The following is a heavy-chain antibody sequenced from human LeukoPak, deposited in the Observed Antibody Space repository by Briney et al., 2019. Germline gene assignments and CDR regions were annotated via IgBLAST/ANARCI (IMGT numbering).Heavy chain of an antibody. V-gene: IGHV4-59*01. CDR2: VSYSGST. J-gene: IGHJ4*02. Sequence: SETLSLTCTVSGGSITSYYWSWIRQPPGKGLEWIGYVSYSGSTNYNPSLKSRVTISVDTSKNQFSLKLSSVTAADTAVYYCAREIRGYSSFDYWGQGTLVTVSS. CDR1: GGSITSYY. D-gene: IGHD5-18*01. CDR3: AREIRGYSSFDY.